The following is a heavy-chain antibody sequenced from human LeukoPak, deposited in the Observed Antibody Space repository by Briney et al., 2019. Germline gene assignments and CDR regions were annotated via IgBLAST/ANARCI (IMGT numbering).Heavy chain of an antibody. D-gene: IGHD6-13*01. CDR3: AKHSLLAYYFDY. Sequence: QPGGSLRLXCAASGFTFSSYAMSWVRQAPGKGLEWVSAISGSGGSRYYADSVKGRFTISRDNSKNTLYLQMNSLRAEDTAVYYCAKHSLLAYYFDYWGQGTLVTVSS. V-gene: IGHV3-23*01. CDR2: ISGSGGSR. CDR1: GFTFSSYA. J-gene: IGHJ4*02.